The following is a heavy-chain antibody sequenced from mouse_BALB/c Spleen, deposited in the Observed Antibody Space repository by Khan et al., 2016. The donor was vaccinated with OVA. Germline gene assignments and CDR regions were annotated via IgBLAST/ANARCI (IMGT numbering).Heavy chain of an antibody. Sequence: QVRLQQSGAELMKPGASVKISCKATGYTFSSYWIEWVKQRPGHGLEWIGEILPGSGSTNYNERFKGKATFTADTSSNTVYMQLSSLTSDDSAVYYCAIYGNPCYFDVWGAGTTVTVSS. CDR2: ILPGSGST. J-gene: IGHJ1*01. D-gene: IGHD2-1*01. CDR3: AIYGNPCYFDV. V-gene: IGHV1-9*01. CDR1: GYTFSSYW.